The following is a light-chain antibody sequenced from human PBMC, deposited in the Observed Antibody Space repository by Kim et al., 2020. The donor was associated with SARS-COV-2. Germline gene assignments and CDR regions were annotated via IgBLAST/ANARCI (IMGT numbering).Light chain of an antibody. J-gene: IGKJ1*01. CDR3: QQYDTYWT. CDR1: QSIGSW. V-gene: IGKV1-5*03. Sequence: SASVADRVTITCRASQSIGSWLAWYQQKPGKAPKLLIYQASRLESGVPSRFSGSGSGTEFTLTISSLQPDDFATYYCQQYDTYWTFGQGTKVEIK. CDR2: QAS.